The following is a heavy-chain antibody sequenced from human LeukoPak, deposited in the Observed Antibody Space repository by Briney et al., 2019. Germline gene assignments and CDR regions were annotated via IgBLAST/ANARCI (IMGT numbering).Heavy chain of an antibody. CDR1: GFTLSSYW. CDR3: ANLPAAIPFDY. D-gene: IGHD2-2*02. J-gene: IGHJ4*02. CDR2: IKQDGSEK. V-gene: IGHV3-7*01. Sequence: GGSLRLSCAASGFTLSSYWMSWVRQAPGKGLEWVANIKQDGSEKYYVDSVKGRFTISRDNAKNSLYLQMNSLRAEDTAVYYCANLPAAIPFDYWGQGTLVTVSS.